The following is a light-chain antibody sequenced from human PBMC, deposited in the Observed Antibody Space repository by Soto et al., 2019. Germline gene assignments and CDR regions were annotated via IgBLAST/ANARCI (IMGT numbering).Light chain of an antibody. CDR3: QKYNSAPPVT. V-gene: IGKV1-27*01. CDR1: QVINND. CDR2: GAS. Sequence: DIQMTQSPSSLSASVGDRVTISCRASQVINNDLAWYQQKPGKGPKLLIYGASTLQSGVPSRFSGSGSGTDFTLTIRSLQPEDVATYYCQKYNSAPPVTFGPGTKVDV. J-gene: IGKJ3*01.